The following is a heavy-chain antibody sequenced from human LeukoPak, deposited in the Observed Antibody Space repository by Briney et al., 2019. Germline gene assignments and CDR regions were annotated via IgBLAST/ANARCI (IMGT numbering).Heavy chain of an antibody. V-gene: IGHV4-34*01. CDR3: ARSSIAARRAFDY. CDR1: GGSFSGYY. D-gene: IGHD6-6*01. CDR2: INHSGST. J-gene: IGHJ4*02. Sequence: SETLSLTCAVYGGSFSGYYWSWIRPPPGKGLEWIGEINHSGSTNYNPSLKSRVTISVDTSKNQFSLKLSSVTAADTAVYYCARSSIAARRAFDYWGQGTLVTVSS.